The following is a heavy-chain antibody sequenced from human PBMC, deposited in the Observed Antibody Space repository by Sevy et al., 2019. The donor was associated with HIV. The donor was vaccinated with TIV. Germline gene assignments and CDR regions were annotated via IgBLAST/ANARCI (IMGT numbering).Heavy chain of an antibody. Sequence: GGSLRLSCAASGFTFSSYGMHWVRQAPGKGLEWVAVIWYDGSNKYYADSVKGRFTISRDNSKNTLYLQMNSLRAEDTAVYYCARALLRGELRGTTEFFDYWGQGTLVTVSS. CDR2: IWYDGSNK. D-gene: IGHD1-7*01. V-gene: IGHV3-33*01. J-gene: IGHJ4*02. CDR3: ARALLRGELRGTTEFFDY. CDR1: GFTFSSYG.